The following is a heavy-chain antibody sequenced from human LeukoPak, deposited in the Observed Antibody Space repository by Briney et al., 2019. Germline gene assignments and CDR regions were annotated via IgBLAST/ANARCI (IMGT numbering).Heavy chain of an antibody. D-gene: IGHD2-2*01. CDR1: GFVFSDYG. V-gene: IGHV3-30*02. CDR2: IRYDGSDP. CDR3: AQDRFCSSDSCSFGTTWFDP. J-gene: IGHJ5*02. Sequence: PGGSLRLSCATSGFVFSDYGIHWVRQAPGKGLEWVAFIRYDGSDPNYPDSVEGRLTISRDNSKNMVQLQMNSLRVEDTAVYYCAQDRFCSSDSCSFGTTWFDPWGQGTLVTVSS.